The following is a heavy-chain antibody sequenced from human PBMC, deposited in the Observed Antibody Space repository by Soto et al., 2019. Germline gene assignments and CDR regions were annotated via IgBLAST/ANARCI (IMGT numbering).Heavy chain of an antibody. CDR2: ISGSGGST. CDR1: GFIFSSYA. D-gene: IGHD3-3*01. V-gene: IGHV3-23*01. Sequence: GGSLRLSCAASGFIFSSYAMNWVRQAPGKGLEWVSGISGSGGSTYHADSVKGRFIISRDNSKSTLYLQMNSLRAEDTAVYYCAKEPDFWSGRAIDYWGQGTLVTVSS. CDR3: AKEPDFWSGRAIDY. J-gene: IGHJ4*02.